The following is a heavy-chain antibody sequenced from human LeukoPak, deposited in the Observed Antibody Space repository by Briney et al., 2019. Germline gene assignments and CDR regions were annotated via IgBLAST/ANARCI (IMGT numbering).Heavy chain of an antibody. V-gene: IGHV3-33*03. CDR2: IWYDGSNK. CDR1: GFTFSSYG. CDR3: AKDNGHGDYVGAFDI. Sequence: GGSLRLSCAASGFTFSSYGMHWVRQAPGKGPEWVAVIWYDGSNKYYGDSVKGRFTISRDNAKNSLYLQMNSLRAEDTALYYCAKDNGHGDYVGAFDIWGQGTMVTVSS. J-gene: IGHJ3*02. D-gene: IGHD4-17*01.